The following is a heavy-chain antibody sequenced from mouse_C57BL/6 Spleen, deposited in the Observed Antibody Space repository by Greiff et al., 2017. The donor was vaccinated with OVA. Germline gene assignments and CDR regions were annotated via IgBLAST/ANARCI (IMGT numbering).Heavy chain of an antibody. CDR2: ILPGSGST. Sequence: VKLQESGAELMKPGASVKLSCKATGYTFTGYWIEWVKQRPGHGLEWIGEILPGSGSTNYNEKFKGKATFTADTSSNTAYMQLSSLATEDSAIDCCAKSEYDYDEGYWGQGTTLTVSS. J-gene: IGHJ2*01. V-gene: IGHV1-9*01. CDR1: GYTFTGYW. D-gene: IGHD2-4*01. CDR3: AKSEYDYDEGY.